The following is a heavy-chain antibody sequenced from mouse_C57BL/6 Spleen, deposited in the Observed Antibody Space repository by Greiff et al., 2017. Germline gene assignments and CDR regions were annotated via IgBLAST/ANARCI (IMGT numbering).Heavy chain of an antibody. CDR1: GFTFSDYY. Sequence: DVMLVESEGGLVQPGSSMKLSCTASGFTFSDYYMAWVRQVPEKGLEWVANINYDGSSTYYLDSLKSRFIISRDNAKNILYLQMSSLKSEDTATYYCARANSDYEAGFAYWGQGTLVTVSA. CDR2: INYDGSST. J-gene: IGHJ3*01. D-gene: IGHD2-5*01. V-gene: IGHV5-16*01. CDR3: ARANSDYEAGFAY.